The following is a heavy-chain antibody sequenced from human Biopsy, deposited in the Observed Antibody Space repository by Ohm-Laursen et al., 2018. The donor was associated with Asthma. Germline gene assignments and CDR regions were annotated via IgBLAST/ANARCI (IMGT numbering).Heavy chain of an antibody. CDR3: ARKAGSCISRTCYSLDF. Sequence: SVKVSCNSLGGTFNTYAIGWVRQAPGQGLEWMGGINSVFGTTTYPQKFQDRVAITADDSTSTVYMELSSLRSEDTAVYYCARKAGSCISRTCYSLDFWGQGTLVTVSS. CDR1: GGTFNTYA. V-gene: IGHV1-69*13. J-gene: IGHJ4*02. D-gene: IGHD2-2*01. CDR2: INSVFGTT.